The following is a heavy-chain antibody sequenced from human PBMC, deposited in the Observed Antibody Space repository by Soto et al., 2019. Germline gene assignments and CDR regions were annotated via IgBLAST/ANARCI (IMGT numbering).Heavy chain of an antibody. Sequence: PSETLSLTCTVSGGSISSGCYYWSWIRQHPGKGLEWIGYIYYSGSTYYNPSLKSRVTISVDTSKNQFSLKLSSVTAADTAAYYCARVRSYDSSGYPFDYWGQGTLVTVSS. V-gene: IGHV4-31*03. CDR1: GGSISSGCYY. J-gene: IGHJ4*02. D-gene: IGHD3-22*01. CDR3: ARVRSYDSSGYPFDY. CDR2: IYYSGST.